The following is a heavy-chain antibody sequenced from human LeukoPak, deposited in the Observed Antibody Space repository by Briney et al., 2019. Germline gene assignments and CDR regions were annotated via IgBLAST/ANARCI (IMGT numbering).Heavy chain of an antibody. D-gene: IGHD5-24*01. CDR2: LSGSGNAT. J-gene: IGHJ4*02. CDR1: GGSITSSSYY. V-gene: IGHV3-23*01. Sequence: ETLSLTCTVSGGSITSSSYYWGWIRQPPGKGLEWVSALSGSGNATYYADFVRGRFTISRDNSKNILYLQMNSLLAEDTAVYFCASQMAAMSHWGQGILVTVSS. CDR3: ASQMAAMSH.